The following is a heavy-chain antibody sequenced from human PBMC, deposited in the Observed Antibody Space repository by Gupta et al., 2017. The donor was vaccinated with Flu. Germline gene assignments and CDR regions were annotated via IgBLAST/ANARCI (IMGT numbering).Heavy chain of an antibody. V-gene: IGHV1-69*06. CDR3: ARPLSHIVVVPAAMPGGDYYYGMDV. J-gene: IGHJ6*02. Sequence: QVQLVQSGAEVKKPGSSVKVSCKASGGTFSSYAISWVRQAPGQGLEWMGGIIPIFGTANYAQKFQGRVTITADKSTSTAYMELSSLRSEDTAVYYCARPLSHIVVVPAAMPGGDYYYGMDVWGQGTTVTVSS. CDR2: IIPIFGTA. CDR1: GGTFSSYA. D-gene: IGHD2-2*01.